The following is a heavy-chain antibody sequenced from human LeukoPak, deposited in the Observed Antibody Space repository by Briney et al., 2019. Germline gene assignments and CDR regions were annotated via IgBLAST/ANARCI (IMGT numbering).Heavy chain of an antibody. J-gene: IGHJ4*02. CDR1: GYTFTSYG. D-gene: IGHD5-18*01. Sequence: ASVKVSCKASGYTFTSYGISWVRQAPGQGLKWLGWISAYHGNTNYAQKLQGRVTMTTDTSTSTAYMELRSLRSDDTAVYYCAREGTAMPPYFDYWGQGTLVPVSS. CDR3: AREGTAMPPYFDY. CDR2: ISAYHGNT. V-gene: IGHV1-18*01.